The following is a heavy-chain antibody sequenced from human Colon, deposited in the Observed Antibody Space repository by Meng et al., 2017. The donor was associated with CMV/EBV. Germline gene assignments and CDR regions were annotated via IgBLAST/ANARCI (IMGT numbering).Heavy chain of an antibody. J-gene: IGHJ4*02. V-gene: IGHV3-53*01. D-gene: IGHD1-26*01. CDR3: HGFGGYSY. CDR2: IYDGGYT. CDR1: GFSVSNNH. Sequence: GGSLRLSCAASGFSVSNNHVNWVRQAPGKGLEWVTVIYDGGYTGYTDSVKGRFAISRDDSNNRVYLQMNSLRAEDTAMYFCHGFGGYSYWGQGTLVTVSS.